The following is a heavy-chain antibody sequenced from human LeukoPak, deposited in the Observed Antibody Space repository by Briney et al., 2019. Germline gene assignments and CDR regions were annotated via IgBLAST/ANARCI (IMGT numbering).Heavy chain of an antibody. CDR3: ARSRDRHYYYYMDV. J-gene: IGHJ6*03. Sequence: ASVKVSCKASGYTFTSYGISWVRQAPGQGLEWMGWISAYNGNTNYAQKLQGRVTMTTDTSTSTAYMELRSLRSDDTAVYYCARSRDRHYYYYMDVWGKGTTVIVSS. V-gene: IGHV1-18*01. CDR1: GYTFTSYG. CDR2: ISAYNGNT.